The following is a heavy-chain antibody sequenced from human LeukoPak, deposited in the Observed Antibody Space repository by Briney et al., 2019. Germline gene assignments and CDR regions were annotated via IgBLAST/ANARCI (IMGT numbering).Heavy chain of an antibody. CDR3: ARMGGSGCYDY. V-gene: IGHV3-21*01. D-gene: IGHD6-19*01. J-gene: IGHJ4*02. Sequence: GGSLRLSCAASGFTFSSYSMNWVRQAPGKGLEWVSSISSSSSYIYYADSVKGRFTISRDNAKNSLYLQMNSLRAEDTAAYYCARMGGSGCYDYWGQGTLVTVSS. CDR2: ISSSSSYI. CDR1: GFTFSSYS.